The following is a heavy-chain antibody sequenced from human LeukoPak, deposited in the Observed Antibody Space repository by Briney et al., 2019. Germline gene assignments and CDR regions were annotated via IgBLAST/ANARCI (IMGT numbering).Heavy chain of an antibody. Sequence: SETLSLTCTVSGGSISSYYWSWIRQPAGKGLEWIGRIYISGSTNYNPSLKSRVTMSVDTSKNQFSLKLSSVTAADTAVYYCARVQSRLSWFDPWGRGTLVTVSS. V-gene: IGHV4-4*07. CDR1: GGSISSYY. CDR2: IYISGST. CDR3: ARVQSRLSWFDP. J-gene: IGHJ5*02.